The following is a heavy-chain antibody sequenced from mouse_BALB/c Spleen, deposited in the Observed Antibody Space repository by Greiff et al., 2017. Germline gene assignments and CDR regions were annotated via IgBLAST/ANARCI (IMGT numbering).Heavy chain of an antibody. D-gene: IGHD4-1*01. CDR2: INPSNGGT. CDR3: TRRGNWESWFAY. Sequence: QVQLQLSGAELVKPGASVKLSCKASGYTFTSYYMYWVKQRPGQGLEWIGEINPSNGGTNFNEKFKSKATLTVDKSSSTAYMQLSSLTSEDSAVYYCTRRGNWESWFAYWGQGTLVTVSA. CDR1: GYTFTSYY. J-gene: IGHJ3*01. V-gene: IGHV1S81*02.